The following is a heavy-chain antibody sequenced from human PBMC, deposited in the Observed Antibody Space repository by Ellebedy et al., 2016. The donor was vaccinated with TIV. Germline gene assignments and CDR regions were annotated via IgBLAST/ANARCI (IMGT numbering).Heavy chain of an antibody. D-gene: IGHD6-13*01. J-gene: IGHJ4*02. CDR1: GYTFTSSD. V-gene: IGHV1-8*03. CDR3: ARVRDNSWYY. Sequence: ASVKVSCKASGYTFTSSDLNWVRQATGQGLEWLGWMNPNSGNTGYAQKFQGRVTITRNTSISTAYMELSSLRSEDTAVYYCARVRDNSWYYWGQGTLVTVSS. CDR2: MNPNSGNT.